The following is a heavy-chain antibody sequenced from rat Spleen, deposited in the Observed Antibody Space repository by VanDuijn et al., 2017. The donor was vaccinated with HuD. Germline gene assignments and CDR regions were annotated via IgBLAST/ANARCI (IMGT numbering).Heavy chain of an antibody. J-gene: IGHJ2*01. Sequence: EVQLVESGGGLVQPGRSLKLSCAASGFTFSNYYMAWVRQAPTKGLEWVASISTGGGNTYYRDSVKGRFTISREDGRSTLYLQMNSLRSEDTATYYCDANYDGTYYYFDYWGQGVMVTVSS. CDR1: GFTFSNYY. V-gene: IGHV5S23*01. D-gene: IGHD1-12*02. CDR3: DANYDGTYYYFDY. CDR2: ISTGGGNT.